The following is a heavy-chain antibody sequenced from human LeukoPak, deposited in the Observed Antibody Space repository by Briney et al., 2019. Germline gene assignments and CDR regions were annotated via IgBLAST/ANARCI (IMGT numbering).Heavy chain of an antibody. CDR1: QYTFTDYA. V-gene: IGHV1-3*01. Sequence: VSVKVSCKASQYTFTDYAVHWVRQAPGQRLEWMGWINAGNGNTKYSQKFQGRVTITRDTSASTAYMELSSLRSEDTAVYYCARARDFWSVLGFDYWGQGTLVTVSS. CDR3: ARARDFWSVLGFDY. CDR2: INAGNGNT. J-gene: IGHJ4*02. D-gene: IGHD3-3*01.